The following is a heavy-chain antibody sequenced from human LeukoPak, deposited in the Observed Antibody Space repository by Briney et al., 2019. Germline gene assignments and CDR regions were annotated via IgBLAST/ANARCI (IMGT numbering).Heavy chain of an antibody. CDR2: IYSGGST. Sequence: PGGSLRLSCAASGLTVSSNYMSGVRQAPGRGLGGVSVIYSGGSTYYADSVKGRFTISRDSSKNTLYLQMNSLRAEDTAVYYCATTDIVATMGFYYYYGMDVWGQGTTVTVSS. J-gene: IGHJ6*02. V-gene: IGHV3-53*01. CDR1: GLTVSSNY. CDR3: ATTDIVATMGFYYYYGMDV. D-gene: IGHD5-12*01.